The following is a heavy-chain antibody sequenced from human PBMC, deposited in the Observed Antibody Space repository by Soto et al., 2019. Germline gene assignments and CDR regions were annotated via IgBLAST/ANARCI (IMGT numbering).Heavy chain of an antibody. D-gene: IGHD6-13*01. CDR2: IYYSGST. J-gene: IGHJ4*02. Sequence: SETLSLTCTVSGCSISSYYWRWIRQPPGKGLEWIGYIYYSGSTNYNPSLKSRVTISVDTSKNQFSLKRSSVTAADTAVYYCARVGAAGFDYWGQGTLVTVSS. V-gene: IGHV4-59*01. CDR3: ARVGAAGFDY. CDR1: GCSISSYY.